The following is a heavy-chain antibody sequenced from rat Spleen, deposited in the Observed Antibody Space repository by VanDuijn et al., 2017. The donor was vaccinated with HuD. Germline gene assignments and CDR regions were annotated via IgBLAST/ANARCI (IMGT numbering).Heavy chain of an antibody. CDR2: ISYDGGNT. V-gene: IGHV5-25*01. CDR3: ARHGYSFDY. J-gene: IGHJ2*01. Sequence: EVQLVESGGGLVQPGRSMKLSCAASGFTFSSFAMAWVRQAPTKGLEWVASISYDGGNTYYRDSVKGRFTISRDNAKSSLYLQMDSLRSEDTSTYYCARHGYSFDYWGQGVMVTVSS. CDR1: GFTFSSFA.